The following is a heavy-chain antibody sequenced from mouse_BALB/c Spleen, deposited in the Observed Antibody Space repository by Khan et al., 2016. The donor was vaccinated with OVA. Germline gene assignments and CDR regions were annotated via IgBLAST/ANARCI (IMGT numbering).Heavy chain of an antibody. Sequence: VQLKESGGGLVQPGGSRKLSCAASGFTFSTYGMHWVRQAPEKGLEWVAYISGDSSTVYYADTVKGRFTISRDNPKNTLFLQMTSLMSEDTARYYCATSYFYGYYVSYWGPGTTLTVSS. CDR3: ATSYFYGYYVSY. D-gene: IGHD1-1*01. V-gene: IGHV5-17*02. CDR2: ISGDSSTV. J-gene: IGHJ2*01. CDR1: GFTFSTYG.